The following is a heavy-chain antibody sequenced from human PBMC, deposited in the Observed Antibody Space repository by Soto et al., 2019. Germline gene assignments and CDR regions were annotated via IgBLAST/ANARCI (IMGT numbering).Heavy chain of an antibody. J-gene: IGHJ4*02. D-gene: IGHD5-12*01. CDR1: GGTFSSYA. CDR2: IIPIFGTA. V-gene: IGHV1-69*13. CDR3: ARDVDGYNSG. Sequence: VASVKVSCKASGGTFSSYAISWVRQAPGQGLAWMGGIIPIFGTANYAQKFQGRVTITADESTSTAYMELSSLRSEDTAVYYCARDVDGYNSGWGQGTRVTVSS.